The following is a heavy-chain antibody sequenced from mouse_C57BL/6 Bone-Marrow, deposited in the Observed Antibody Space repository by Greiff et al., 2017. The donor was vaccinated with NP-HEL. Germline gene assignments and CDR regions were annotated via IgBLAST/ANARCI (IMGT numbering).Heavy chain of an antibody. J-gene: IGHJ2*01. CDR1: GYAFSSYW. CDR3: ARDGYYGSSALLDY. Sequence: QVQLQQSGAELVKPGASVKISCKASGYAFSSYWMNWVKQRPGKGLEWIGQIYPGDGDTNYNGKFKGKATLTADKSSSTAYMQLSSLTSEDSAVYFCARDGYYGSSALLDYWGQGTTLTVSS. D-gene: IGHD1-1*01. V-gene: IGHV1-80*01. CDR2: IYPGDGDT.